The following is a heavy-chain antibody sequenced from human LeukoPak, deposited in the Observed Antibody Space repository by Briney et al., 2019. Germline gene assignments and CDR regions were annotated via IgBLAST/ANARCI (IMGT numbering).Heavy chain of an antibody. J-gene: IGHJ6*03. CDR2: TYYRSKWYN. Sequence: SQTLSLTCAISGDSVSSNSAAWNWIRQSPSRGLEWLGRTYYRSKWYNDYAVSVKSRITINPDTSKNQFSLQLNSVTPEDTAVYYCARAPATYYYGSGSYYNDYYYYYYMDVWGKGTAVTVSS. CDR3: ARAPATYYYGSGSYYNDYYYYYYMDV. D-gene: IGHD3-10*01. V-gene: IGHV6-1*01. CDR1: GDSVSSNSAA.